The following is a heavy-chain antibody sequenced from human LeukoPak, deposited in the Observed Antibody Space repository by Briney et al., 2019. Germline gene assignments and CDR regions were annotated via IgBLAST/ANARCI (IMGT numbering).Heavy chain of an antibody. CDR1: GYSFTSYW. CDR2: IYPGDSDT. J-gene: IGHJ4*02. D-gene: IGHD3-10*01. V-gene: IGHV5-51*01. CDR3: ARFATMVRGVIVPKYYFDY. Sequence: GESLKISCKGSGYSFTSYWIGWVRQMPGKGLEWMGIIYPGDSDTRYSPSFQGQVTISADKSISTAYLQWSSLKASDTAMYYCARFATMVRGVIVPKYYFDYWGQGTLVTVSS.